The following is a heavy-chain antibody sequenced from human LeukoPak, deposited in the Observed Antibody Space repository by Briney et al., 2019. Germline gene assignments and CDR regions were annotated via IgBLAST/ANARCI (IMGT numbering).Heavy chain of an antibody. J-gene: IGHJ3*02. Sequence: GGALRRSCAASGFTLSSYSISWVRQAPGDGLGGGSAISGSGGSTYYADSVKGRFTISRDNSKNTLYLQMNSLRAEDTALYYCAKGSLIVGAINAFDIWGQGTMVTVSS. CDR2: ISGSGGST. V-gene: IGHV3-23*01. CDR1: GFTLSSYS. CDR3: AKGSLIVGAINAFDI. D-gene: IGHD1-26*01.